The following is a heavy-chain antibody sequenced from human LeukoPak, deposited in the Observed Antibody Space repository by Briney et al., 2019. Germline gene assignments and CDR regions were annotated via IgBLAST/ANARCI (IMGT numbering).Heavy chain of an antibody. J-gene: IGHJ4*02. Sequence: TAGGSLRLSCAASGFTFSSYSMNWVRQAPGKGLEWVSSISSSSSYIYYADSVKGRFTISRDNAKNSLYLQMNSLRAEDTAVCYCASSSMVRNNWGQGTLVTVSS. D-gene: IGHD3-10*01. CDR3: ASSSMVRNN. V-gene: IGHV3-21*01. CDR1: GFTFSSYS. CDR2: ISSSSSYI.